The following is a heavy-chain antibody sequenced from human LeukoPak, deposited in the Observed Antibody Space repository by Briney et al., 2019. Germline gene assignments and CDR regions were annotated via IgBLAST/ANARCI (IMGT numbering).Heavy chain of an antibody. D-gene: IGHD1-26*01. Sequence: GGSLRLSCAASGFTFSSYSMSCVRQAPGKGLDWVSAISGSGGTTYYADSVKGRLTISRDNSKHTVYLEMNSLRAEDTAVYYCAKFRDSGSPRGGFDPWGQGTLVTVSS. CDR3: AKFRDSGSPRGGFDP. CDR1: GFTFSSYS. CDR2: ISGSGGTT. V-gene: IGHV3-23*01. J-gene: IGHJ5*02.